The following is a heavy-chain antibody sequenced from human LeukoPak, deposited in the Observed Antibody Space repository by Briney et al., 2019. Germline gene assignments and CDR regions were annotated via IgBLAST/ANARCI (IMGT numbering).Heavy chain of an antibody. CDR3: ARIAAAGTNYYYYMDV. CDR1: GFTVSSNY. CDR2: IYSGGST. D-gene: IGHD6-13*01. Sequence: GGSLRLSCAASGFTVSSNYMSWVRQAPGKGLERVSVIYSGGSTYYADSVKGRFTISRDNSKNTLYLQMNSLRAEDTAVYYCARIAAAGTNYYYYMDVWGKGTTVTISS. V-gene: IGHV3-53*01. J-gene: IGHJ6*03.